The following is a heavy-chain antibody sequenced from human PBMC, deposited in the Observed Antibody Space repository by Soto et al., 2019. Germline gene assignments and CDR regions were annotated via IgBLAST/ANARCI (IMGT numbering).Heavy chain of an antibody. V-gene: IGHV3-48*02. CDR1: GFTFSSFT. D-gene: IGHD6-19*01. CDR3: ARSGSSGYHRYRLGSNEAFDV. CDR2: IGSSGITR. Sequence: EVQLVESGGGLVQPGGSLRLSCAASGFTFSSFTMNWVRQAPGKGLEWVSYIGSSGITRYHADSVKGRFTVSRDNARNSLYLQMNSLGDEDTALYYCARSGSSGYHRYRLGSNEAFDVWGQGTMVTVSP. J-gene: IGHJ3*01.